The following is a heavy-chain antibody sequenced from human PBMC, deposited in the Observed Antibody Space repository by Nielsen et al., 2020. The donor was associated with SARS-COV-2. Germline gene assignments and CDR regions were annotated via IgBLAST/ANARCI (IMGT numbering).Heavy chain of an antibody. J-gene: IGHJ5*02. Sequence: SGPTLVKPTETLTLTCTVSGFSLSNARMGVSWIRQPPGKALEWLAHIFSNDEKSYNTSLKSRLTISKDTSKSQVVPTMTNMDPVDTATYYCARMASVLRYFDWPPFDPWGQGTRVTVSS. CDR2: IFSNDEK. D-gene: IGHD3-9*01. CDR3: ARMASVLRYFDWPPFDP. V-gene: IGHV2-26*01. CDR1: GFSLSNARMG.